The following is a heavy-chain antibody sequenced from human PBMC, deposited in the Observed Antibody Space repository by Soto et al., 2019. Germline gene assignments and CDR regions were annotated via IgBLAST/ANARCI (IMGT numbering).Heavy chain of an antibody. Sequence: SETLSLTCTVSGGSISSSSYYWGWIRQPPGKGLEWIGSIYYSGSTYYNPSLKSRVTISVDTSKNQFSLKLSSVTAADTAVYYCARHVFERYDFWSGYYTGILDYWGQGTLVTVSS. V-gene: IGHV4-39*01. CDR1: GGSISSSSYY. D-gene: IGHD3-3*01. J-gene: IGHJ4*02. CDR3: ARHVFERYDFWSGYYTGILDY. CDR2: IYYSGST.